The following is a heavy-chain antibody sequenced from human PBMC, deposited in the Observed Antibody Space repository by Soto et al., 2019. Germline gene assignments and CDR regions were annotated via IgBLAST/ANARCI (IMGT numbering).Heavy chain of an antibody. CDR2: ISAYNGNT. CDR3: ARDIVVVPAAIDTNYYYYGMEV. J-gene: IGHJ6*02. Sequence: ASVKVSCKASGYTFTSNGISWVRQAPGQGLEWMGWISAYNGNTNYAQKLQGRVTMTTDTSTSTAYMELRSLRSDDTAVYYCARDIVVVPAAIDTNYYYYGMEVWGQGTTVTVSS. CDR1: GYTFTSNG. D-gene: IGHD2-2*02. V-gene: IGHV1-18*01.